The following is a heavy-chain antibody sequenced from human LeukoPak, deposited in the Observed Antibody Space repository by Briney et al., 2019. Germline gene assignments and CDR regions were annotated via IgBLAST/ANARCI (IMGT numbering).Heavy chain of an antibody. J-gene: IGHJ4*02. V-gene: IGHV4-34*01. Sequence: PSETLSLTCAVYGGSFSGYYWSWIRQPPGKGLEWIGEINHSGSTNYNPSLKSRVTISVDTSKNQFSLKLSSVTAADTAVYYCARVSGASTQYYFDYWGQGTLVTVSS. D-gene: IGHD3-10*01. CDR3: ARVSGASTQYYFDY. CDR1: GGSFSGYY. CDR2: INHSGST.